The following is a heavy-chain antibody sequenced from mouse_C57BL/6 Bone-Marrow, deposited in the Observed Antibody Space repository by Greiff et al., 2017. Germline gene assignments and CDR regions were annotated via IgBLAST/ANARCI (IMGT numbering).Heavy chain of an antibody. V-gene: IGHV5-17*01. Sequence: EVQRVESGGGLVKPGGSLKLSCAASGFTFSDYGMHWVRQAPEKGLEWVAYISSGSSTIYYADTVKGRFTISRDNAENTLFLQMTSLRSEDTAMYYCARQGTTDAMDYWGQGTSVTVSA. J-gene: IGHJ4*01. D-gene: IGHD1-1*01. CDR2: ISSGSSTI. CDR1: GFTFSDYG. CDR3: ARQGTTDAMDY.